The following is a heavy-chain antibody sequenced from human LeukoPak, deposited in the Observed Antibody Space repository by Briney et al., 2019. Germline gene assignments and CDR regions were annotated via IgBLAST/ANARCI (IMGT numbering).Heavy chain of an antibody. D-gene: IGHD4-23*01. CDR3: AREVDYVGYYFDY. CDR2: ISYDGGSR. Sequence: PGGSLRLSCAGSGFDFSDYGMHWVRQAPGKGLEWVAVISYDGGSRFYADSVKGRFTISRDNSKNTLYLQVNSLRAEDTAVYYCAREVDYVGYYFDYWGQGTPVTVSS. J-gene: IGHJ4*02. CDR1: GFDFSDYG. V-gene: IGHV3-30*03.